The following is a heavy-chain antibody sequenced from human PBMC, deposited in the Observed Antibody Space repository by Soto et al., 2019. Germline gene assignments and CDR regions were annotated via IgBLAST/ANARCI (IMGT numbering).Heavy chain of an antibody. D-gene: IGHD3-3*01. CDR3: AKGSIRRTEREFWSGAWPDYYYYGMDV. CDR1: GGTFSSYA. Sequence: QVQLVQSGAEVKKPGSSVKVSCKASGGTFSSYAISWVRQAPGQGLEWMGGIIPIFGTANYAQKFQGRVTITADESMRTAYMALSRLRSEDAAVYYRAKGSIRRTEREFWSGAWPDYYYYGMDVWGQGTTVTVSS. V-gene: IGHV1-69*01. J-gene: IGHJ6*02. CDR2: IIPIFGTA.